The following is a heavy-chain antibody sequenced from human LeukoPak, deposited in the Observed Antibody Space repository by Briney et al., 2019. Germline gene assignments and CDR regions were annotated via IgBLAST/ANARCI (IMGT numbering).Heavy chain of an antibody. D-gene: IGHD3-16*02. CDR1: GFTFSNYG. V-gene: IGHV3-33*05. Sequence: GGSLRLSCGASGFTFSNYGMHWVRQAPGKGLEWVAVISYDGSNKYYADSVKGRFTISRDNSKNTLYLQMNSLRAEDTALYYCARHRTASDYWGQGTLVTVSS. CDR2: ISYDGSNK. J-gene: IGHJ4*02. CDR3: ARHRTASDY.